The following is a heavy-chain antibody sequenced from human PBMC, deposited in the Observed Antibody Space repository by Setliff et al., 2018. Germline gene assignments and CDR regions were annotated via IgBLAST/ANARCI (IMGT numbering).Heavy chain of an antibody. V-gene: IGHV4-39*01. Sequence: SETLSLTCTVSGGSINTSRSYWGWIRQPPGKGLEWIGSVYYSGDTYYNPSLKSRVTTSVDTSRSQLSLKLTSVTAADTAVYYCAKQNADIVDGTVVFRFDPWGQGTLVTVSS. CDR2: VYYSGDT. D-gene: IGHD5-12*01. J-gene: IGHJ5*02. CDR1: GGSINTSRSY. CDR3: AKQNADIVDGTVVFRFDP.